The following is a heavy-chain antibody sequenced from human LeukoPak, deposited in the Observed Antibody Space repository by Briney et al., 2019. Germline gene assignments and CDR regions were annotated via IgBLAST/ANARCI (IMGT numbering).Heavy chain of an antibody. CDR2: IRYDGSNK. V-gene: IGHV3-30*02. Sequence: GGSLRLSCAASGFTFSSYGMHWVRQAPGKGLEWVAFIRYDGSNKYYADSVKGRFTISRDNSKNTLYLQMNSLRAEDTAVYYCAKVGTMIVVVITNYYFDYWGQGTLVTVSS. J-gene: IGHJ4*02. D-gene: IGHD3-22*01. CDR3: AKVGTMIVVVITNYYFDY. CDR1: GFTFSSYG.